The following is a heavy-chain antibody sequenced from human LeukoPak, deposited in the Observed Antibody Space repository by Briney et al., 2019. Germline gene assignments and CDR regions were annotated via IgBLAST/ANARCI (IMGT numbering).Heavy chain of an antibody. Sequence: GGSLRLSCAASGFTFSSYGMHWVRQAPGKGLEWVAVISYDGSNKYYADSVKGRFTISRDNSKNTLYLQMNSLRAEDTAVYYCAREGDDYGDYVGAFDIWGQGTMVTVSS. D-gene: IGHD4-17*01. J-gene: IGHJ3*02. V-gene: IGHV3-30*03. CDR3: AREGDDYGDYVGAFDI. CDR1: GFTFSSYG. CDR2: ISYDGSNK.